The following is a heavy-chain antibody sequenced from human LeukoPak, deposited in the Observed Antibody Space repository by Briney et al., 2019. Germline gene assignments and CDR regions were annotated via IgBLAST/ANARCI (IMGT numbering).Heavy chain of an antibody. J-gene: IGHJ4*02. CDR2: ISGSGGST. CDR1: GFTFSSYA. CDR3: AKGRDFGVVIITPFGD. Sequence: GGSLRLSCAASGFTFSSYAMSWVRQAPGRGLEWVSAISGSGGSTYYADSVKGRFTISRDNSKNTLYLQMNSLRAEDTAVYYCAKGRDFGVVIITPFGDWGQGTLVTVSS. V-gene: IGHV3-23*01. D-gene: IGHD3-3*01.